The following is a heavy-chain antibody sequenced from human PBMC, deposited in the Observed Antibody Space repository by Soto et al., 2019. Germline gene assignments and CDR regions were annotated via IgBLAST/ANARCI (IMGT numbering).Heavy chain of an antibody. V-gene: IGHV3-11*01. Sequence: QVQLVESGGGLVKPGGSLRLSCAASGLTFSDYYMSWIRQAPGKGLEWVSYIDSSGDHIHYGVSGRGRFTISRDNAKNSLFLQINSLRAEDTAVYYCATGRLEATVLDYWGQGTLVSVSS. CDR2: IDSSGDHI. D-gene: IGHD1-26*01. J-gene: IGHJ4*02. CDR3: ATGRLEATVLDY. CDR1: GLTFSDYY.